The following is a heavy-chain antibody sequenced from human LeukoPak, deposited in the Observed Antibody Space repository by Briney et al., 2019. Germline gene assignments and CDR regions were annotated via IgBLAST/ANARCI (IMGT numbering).Heavy chain of an antibody. CDR1: GYIFTSYY. J-gene: IGHJ4*02. CDR2: INPSGGST. V-gene: IGHV1-46*01. Sequence: ASVKVSCNASGYIFTSYYMHWVRQAPGQGLEWMGIINPSGGSTSYAQKFQGRVTMTRDMSTSTVYMELSSLRSEDTAVYYCARGGFNCSGGSCYSIFDYWGQGTLVTVSS. CDR3: ARGGFNCSGGSCYSIFDY. D-gene: IGHD2-15*01.